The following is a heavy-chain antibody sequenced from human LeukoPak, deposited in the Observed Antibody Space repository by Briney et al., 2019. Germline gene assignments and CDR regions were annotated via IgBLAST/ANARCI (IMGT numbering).Heavy chain of an antibody. CDR3: ARVVADAPPVKVVTTSYWYFDL. V-gene: IGHV1-69*13. Sequence: SVKVSCKAAGGTFSSYAISWVRQAPGQRLEWIGGIIPIFGTANYAQKFQGRVTITADESTSTAYMGLSSLRSEDTAVYYCARVVADAPPVKVVTTSYWYFDLWGRGTLVTVSS. CDR1: GGTFSSYA. D-gene: IGHD4-23*01. J-gene: IGHJ2*01. CDR2: IIPIFGTA.